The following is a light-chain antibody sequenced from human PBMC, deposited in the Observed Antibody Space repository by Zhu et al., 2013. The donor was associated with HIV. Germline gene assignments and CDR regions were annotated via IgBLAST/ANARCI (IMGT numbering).Light chain of an antibody. J-gene: IGLJ2*01. CDR2: EGS. CDR1: SSDVGSYNL. CDR3: CSYAGSSPVV. Sequence: QSALTQPASVSGSPGQSITISCTGTSSDVGSYNLVSWYQQHPGKAPQTQSIYEGSKRPSGVSNRFSGSKSGNTASLTISGLQAEDEADYYCCSYAGSSPVVFGGGTKLTV. V-gene: IGLV2-23*01.